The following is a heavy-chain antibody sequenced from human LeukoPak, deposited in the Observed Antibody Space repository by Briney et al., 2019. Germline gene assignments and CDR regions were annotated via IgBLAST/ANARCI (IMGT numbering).Heavy chain of an antibody. CDR3: ARDYRGVPGAFDI. J-gene: IGHJ3*02. CDR1: GGSISSGDYY. CDR2: IYYSGST. V-gene: IGHV4-30-4*08. D-gene: IGHD3-10*01. Sequence: PSETLSLTCTVSGGSISSGDYYWSWIRQPPGKGLEWPGYIYYSGSTYYNPSLQSRVTISVDTSKNQFSLKLSPVAAADTAVYYCARDYRGVPGAFDIWGQGTMVTVSS.